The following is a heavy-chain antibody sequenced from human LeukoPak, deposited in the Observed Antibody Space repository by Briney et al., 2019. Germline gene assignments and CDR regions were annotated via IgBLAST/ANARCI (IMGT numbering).Heavy chain of an antibody. CDR2: INHSGST. CDR3: ARGHDSSGYFFFPFDY. J-gene: IGHJ4*02. CDR1: GGSFSGYY. D-gene: IGHD3-22*01. Sequence: SETLSLTCAVYGGSFSGYYWSWIRQPPGKGLEWIGEINHSGSTNYNPSLKSRVTISVDTSKNQFSLKLSSVTAADTAVYYCARGHDSSGYFFFPFDYWGQGTLVTVSS. V-gene: IGHV4-34*01.